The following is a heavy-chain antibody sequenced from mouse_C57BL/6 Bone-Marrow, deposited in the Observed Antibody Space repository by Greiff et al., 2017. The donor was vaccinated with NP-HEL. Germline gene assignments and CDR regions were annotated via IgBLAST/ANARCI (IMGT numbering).Heavy chain of an antibody. V-gene: IGHV1-50*01. CDR1: GYTFTSYW. Sequence: QVQLKQPGAELVKPGASVKLSCKASGYTFTSYWMQWVKQRPGQGLEWIGELDPSDSYTNYNQKFKGKATLTVDTSSSTAYIQLSSLTSEDSAVYYCARGGWLRAWFAYWGQGTLVTVSA. D-gene: IGHD2-3*01. CDR2: LDPSDSYT. J-gene: IGHJ3*01. CDR3: ARGGWLRAWFAY.